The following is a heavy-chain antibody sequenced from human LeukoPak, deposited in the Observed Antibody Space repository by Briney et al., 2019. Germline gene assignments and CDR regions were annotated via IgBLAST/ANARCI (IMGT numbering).Heavy chain of an antibody. Sequence: GGSLRLSCAASGFTFSSYGMHWVRQAPGKGLEWVAFIRYDGSNKYYADSVKGRFTISRDNAKNSLYLQMNSLRAADTAVYYCARDLPLVNWGQGTMVTVSS. D-gene: IGHD2/OR15-2a*01. CDR3: ARDLPLVN. CDR2: IRYDGSNK. J-gene: IGHJ3*01. CDR1: GFTFSSYG. V-gene: IGHV3-30*02.